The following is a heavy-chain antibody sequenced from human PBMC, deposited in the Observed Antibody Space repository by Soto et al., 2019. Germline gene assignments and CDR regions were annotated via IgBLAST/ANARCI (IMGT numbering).Heavy chain of an antibody. CDR1: GFTVSNTY. CDR3: ARALPVAKGGFDP. V-gene: IGHV3-53*02. Sequence: EVQLVETGGGLIQPGGSLRLSCAASGFTVSNTYMTWVRQPPGKGLECVSVIYTAGGTNYADSVKGRFIISRDNSKNTLYLQMNSPRAEDTDVYYCARALPVAKGGFDPWGQGTLVTVSS. CDR2: IYTAGGT. J-gene: IGHJ5*02. D-gene: IGHD2-2*01.